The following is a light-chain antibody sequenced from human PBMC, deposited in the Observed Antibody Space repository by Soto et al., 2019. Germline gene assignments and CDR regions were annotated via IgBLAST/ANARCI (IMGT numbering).Light chain of an antibody. V-gene: IGKV1-5*03. J-gene: IGKJ4*01. CDR3: QQCDTYPLT. CDR2: KAS. CDR1: QTTSGW. Sequence: DIQMTQSPSTLSASVGDRVTITCRASQTTSGWLAWYQQKPGKAPKLLIYKASILESGVPSRFSGSRSGTEFPLTISTLQPDDFATYYCQQCDTYPLTFGGGTKVEI.